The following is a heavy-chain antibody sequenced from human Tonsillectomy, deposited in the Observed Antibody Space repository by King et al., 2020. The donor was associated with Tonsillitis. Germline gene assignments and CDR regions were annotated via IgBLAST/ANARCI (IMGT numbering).Heavy chain of an antibody. CDR3: AKVNYEGNAYGMDV. CDR1: GFTFDDYA. V-gene: IGHV3-9*01. D-gene: IGHD4-23*01. CDR2: ISWNSGSI. Sequence: DVQLVESGGGLVQPGRSLRLSCAASGFTFDDYAMHWVRQAPGKGLEWVSGISWNSGSIGYADSVKGRFTISRYNAKNSLYLQMNSLRAEDTALYYCAKVNYEGNAYGMDVWGQGTTVTVSS. J-gene: IGHJ6*02.